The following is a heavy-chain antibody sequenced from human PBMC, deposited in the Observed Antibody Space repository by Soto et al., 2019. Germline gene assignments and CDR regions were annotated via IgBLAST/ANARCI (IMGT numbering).Heavy chain of an antibody. V-gene: IGHV3-23*01. J-gene: IGHJ4*02. D-gene: IGHD6-13*01. Sequence: EVQLLESGGDLVQRGGSLRLSCAASGFTFSGYDMSWVRQAPGKGLEWVSSITSSGSNTYYVDSVRGRFTISRDNSKNTLYLQMNSLTVEDTAVYYCAKEQGRVAAALDYWGQGTLVSVSS. CDR2: ITSSGSNT. CDR1: GFTFSGYD. CDR3: AKEQGRVAAALDY.